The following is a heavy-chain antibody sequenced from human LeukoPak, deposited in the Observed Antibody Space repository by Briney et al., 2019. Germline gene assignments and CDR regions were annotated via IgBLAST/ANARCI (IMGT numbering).Heavy chain of an antibody. V-gene: IGHV1-18*01. CDR2: ISAYNGNT. Sequence: ASVKVSCKASGYTFTSYGISWVRQAPGQGLEWMGWISAYNGNTNYAQKLQGRVTMTTDTSTSTAYMELRSLRSDDTAVYYCARGSPTTVANNWFDPWGQGTLVTVSS. CDR3: ARGSPTTVANNWFDP. J-gene: IGHJ5*02. CDR1: GYTFTSYG. D-gene: IGHD4-17*01.